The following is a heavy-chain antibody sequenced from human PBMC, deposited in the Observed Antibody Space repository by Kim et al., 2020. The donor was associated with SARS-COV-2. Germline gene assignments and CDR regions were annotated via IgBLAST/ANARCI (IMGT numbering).Heavy chain of an antibody. J-gene: IGHJ6*02. Sequence: ASVKVSCKASGYTFTSYAMHWVRQAPGQRLEWMGWINAGNGYTKYSQKFQGRVTITRDTSASTAYMELSSLRSEDTAVYYCARWMDEVHYYYYGMDVWGQGTTVTVAS. D-gene: IGHD2-2*01. CDR1: GYTFTSYA. V-gene: IGHV1-3*01. CDR2: INAGNGYT. CDR3: ARWMDEVHYYYYGMDV.